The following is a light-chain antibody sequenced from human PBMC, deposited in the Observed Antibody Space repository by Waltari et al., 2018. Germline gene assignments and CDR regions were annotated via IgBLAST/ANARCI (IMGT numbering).Light chain of an antibody. CDR3: QQHDNLPLT. CDR1: QDISNS. CDR2: DAS. J-gene: IGKJ5*01. V-gene: IGKV1-33*01. Sequence: DIQMTQSPPSLSASVGDRVTITCQASQDISNSLNWYQQKPGKAPKLLINDASNLQAGVPSRFSESGSGTNFVFIISSVRPEDVATYYCQQHDNLPLTFGQGTRLEIK.